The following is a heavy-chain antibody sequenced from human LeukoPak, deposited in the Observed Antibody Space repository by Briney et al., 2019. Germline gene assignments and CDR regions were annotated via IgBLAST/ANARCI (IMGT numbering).Heavy chain of an antibody. J-gene: IGHJ4*02. Sequence: GGSLRLSCAASGFTFSSYEMNWVRQAPGKGLEWVSYISSSGSTIYYADSVKGRFTISRDNAKNSLYLQMNSLRAEDTAVYYCARTYGSGSYHDYWGQGTLVTVSS. CDR3: ARTYGSGSYHDY. CDR1: GFTFSSYE. V-gene: IGHV3-48*03. D-gene: IGHD3-10*01. CDR2: ISSSGSTI.